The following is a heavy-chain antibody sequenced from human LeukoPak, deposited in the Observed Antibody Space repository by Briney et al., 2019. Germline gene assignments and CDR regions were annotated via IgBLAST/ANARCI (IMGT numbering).Heavy chain of an antibody. CDR3: ARSRLKTWFDP. Sequence: SSETLSLTCAVYGGSFSGYYWSWIRQPPGKGLEWLGEINHSGSTNYNPSLKSRVTISVDTSKNQFSLKLSSVTAADTAVYYCARSRLKTWFDPWGQGTLVTVSS. V-gene: IGHV4-34*01. CDR1: GGSFSGYY. J-gene: IGHJ5*02. CDR2: INHSGST.